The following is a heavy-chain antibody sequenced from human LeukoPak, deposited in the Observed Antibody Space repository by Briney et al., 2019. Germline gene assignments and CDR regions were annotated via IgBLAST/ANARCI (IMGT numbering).Heavy chain of an antibody. D-gene: IGHD3-9*01. Sequence: GGSLRLSCAASGFTFSSYSMNWVRQAPGKGPEWVSYISSSSSTIYYADSVKGRFTISRDNAKNSLYLQMNSLRAEDTAVYYCARGPKVRFFDRDRYFDYWGQGTLVTVSS. CDR1: GFTFSSYS. V-gene: IGHV3-48*01. CDR3: ARGPKVRFFDRDRYFDY. J-gene: IGHJ4*02. CDR2: ISSSSSTI.